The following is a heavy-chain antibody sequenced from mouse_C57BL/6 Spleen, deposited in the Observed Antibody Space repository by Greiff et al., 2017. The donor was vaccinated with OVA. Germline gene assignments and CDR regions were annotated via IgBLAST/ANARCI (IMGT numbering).Heavy chain of an antibody. J-gene: IGHJ4*01. D-gene: IGHD2-4*01. V-gene: IGHV3-6*01. Sequence: EVQLQQSGPGLVKPSQSLSLTCSVTGYSITSGYYWNWIRQFPGNKLEWMGYISYDGNNNYNPSLKNRISITRDTSKNQFFLKLNSVTTEDTATYYCAREGDYDYYYAMDYWGQGTSVTVSS. CDR3: AREGDYDYYYAMDY. CDR1: GYSITSGYY. CDR2: ISYDGNN.